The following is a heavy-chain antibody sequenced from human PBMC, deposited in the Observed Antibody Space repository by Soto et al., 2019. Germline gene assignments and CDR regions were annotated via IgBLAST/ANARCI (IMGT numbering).Heavy chain of an antibody. J-gene: IGHJ4*02. CDR3: VAAEGQVWFGDQGAF. CDR1: GFTFSSYA. CDR2: TRGSGGTR. V-gene: IGHV3-23*01. D-gene: IGHD3-10*01. Sequence: EVQLLESGGNLVQPGGSLRLSCAASGFTFSSYAMTWVRPSPGKGLEWISATRGSGGTRYYADSVTGRFNISRDNSMNILFLQMNTLSGADTAVYYCVAAEGQVWFGDQGAFWGQGTLVTVSS.